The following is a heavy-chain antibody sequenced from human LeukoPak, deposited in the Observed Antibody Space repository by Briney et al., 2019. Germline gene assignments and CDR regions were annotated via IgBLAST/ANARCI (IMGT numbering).Heavy chain of an antibody. CDR3: ARHPDSTPWKYYFDN. J-gene: IGHJ4*02. CDR2: INSSGTT. V-gene: IGHV4-4*07. Sequence: SETLSLTCTVSGDSISAYYWSWIRQPAGKGLEWIVRINSSGTTQYIPSLKSRVTTSVETSENQLSLRLSSVTAADTAMYYCARHPDSTPWKYYFDNWGQGILVTVSS. CDR1: GDSISAYY. D-gene: IGHD2/OR15-2a*01.